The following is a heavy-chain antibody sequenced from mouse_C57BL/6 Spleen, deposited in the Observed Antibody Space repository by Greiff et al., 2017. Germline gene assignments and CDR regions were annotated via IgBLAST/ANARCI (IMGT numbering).Heavy chain of an antibody. CDR2: IDPETGGT. Sequence: VQLQQSGAELVRPGASVTLSCKASGYTFTDYEMHWVKQTPVHGLEWIGAIDPETGGTAYNQKFKGKAILTADKSSSTAYMDLRSLTSEDSAVYYCTRFLLFDVWGTGTTVTVSS. V-gene: IGHV1-15*01. D-gene: IGHD2-10*01. CDR3: TRFLLFDV. J-gene: IGHJ1*03. CDR1: GYTFTDYE.